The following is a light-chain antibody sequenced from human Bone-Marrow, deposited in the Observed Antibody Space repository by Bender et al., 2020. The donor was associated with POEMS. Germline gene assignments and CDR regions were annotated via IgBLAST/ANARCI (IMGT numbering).Light chain of an antibody. CDR2: QDT. Sequence: SYEVTQPPSVSVSPGQTASITCSGDDLGDKYVAWYQQKPGQSPVLVIYQDTKRPSGIPERFSGSNSGNTATLTISGTQAMDEDDYYCQAWETYSGIFGGGTKLTVL. CDR1: DLGDKY. J-gene: IGLJ2*01. V-gene: IGLV3-1*01. CDR3: QAWETYSGI.